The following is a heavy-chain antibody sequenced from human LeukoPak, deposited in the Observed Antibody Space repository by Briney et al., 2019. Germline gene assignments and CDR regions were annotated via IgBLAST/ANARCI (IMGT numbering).Heavy chain of an antibody. CDR2: IYHSGST. J-gene: IGHJ4*02. CDR1: GYSISSGYY. CDR3: ASQNKNSPITIFGVVIRHFDY. D-gene: IGHD3-3*01. V-gene: IGHV4-38-2*01. Sequence: SETLSLTCAVSGYSISSGYYWGWIRQPPGKGLEWIGSIYHSGSTYYNPSLKSRVTISVDTSKNQFSLKLSSVTAADTAVYYCASQNKNSPITIFGVVIRHFDYWGQGTLVTVSS.